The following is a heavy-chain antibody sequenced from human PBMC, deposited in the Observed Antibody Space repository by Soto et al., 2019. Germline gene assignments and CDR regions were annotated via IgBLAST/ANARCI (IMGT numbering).Heavy chain of an antibody. V-gene: IGHV3-7*03. Sequence: GGSLRLSCAASGFTFSSYWMSWVRQAPGKGLEWVANIKQDGSEKYYVDSVKGRFTISRDNAKNSLYLQMNSLRAEDTAVYYCARDQLRFLEWLSYGMDVWGQGTTVTVSS. CDR1: GFTFSSYW. D-gene: IGHD3-3*01. CDR3: ARDQLRFLEWLSYGMDV. J-gene: IGHJ6*02. CDR2: IKQDGSEK.